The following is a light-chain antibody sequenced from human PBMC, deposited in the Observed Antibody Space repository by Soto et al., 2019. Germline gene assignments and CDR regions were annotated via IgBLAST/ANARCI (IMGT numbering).Light chain of an antibody. Sequence: DIQMTQSPSAMSASVGDRVTIACRASQGINNHLVWYQQKPGQPPKLLIYWASTRQSGVPERFSGSGSGTDFTLTITSLQAGDVAVYYCQQYHSTPITFGQGTRLEIK. CDR1: QGINNH. J-gene: IGKJ5*01. CDR2: WAS. CDR3: QQYHSTPIT. V-gene: IGKV1-27*01.